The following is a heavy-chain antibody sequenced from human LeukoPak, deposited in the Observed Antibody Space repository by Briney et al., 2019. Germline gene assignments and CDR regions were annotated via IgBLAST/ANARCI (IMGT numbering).Heavy chain of an antibody. CDR2: IYYSGST. Sequence: PSETLSLTCTVSGGSISSGSYYWGWIRQPPGKGLEWIGSIYYSGSTYYNPSLKSRVTISVDTSKNQFSLKLSSVTAADTAVYYCARRAATEDYWGQGTLVTVSS. CDR1: GGSISSGSYY. D-gene: IGHD1-26*01. J-gene: IGHJ4*02. V-gene: IGHV4-39*01. CDR3: ARRAATEDY.